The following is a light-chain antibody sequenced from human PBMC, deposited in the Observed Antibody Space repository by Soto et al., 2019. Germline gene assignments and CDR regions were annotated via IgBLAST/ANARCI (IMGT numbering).Light chain of an antibody. CDR2: GAS. V-gene: IGKV3-15*01. J-gene: IGKJ1*01. CDR1: QSVSSG. Sequence: EIEMTQAPATLSVSPGERDTLSCRACQSVSSGVAWYQQKPGQAPRLLIYGASTRATGIPARFSGSGSGTEFTLTINSLQSEDFAVYYCQQYNIWPQTFGQGTKVDIK. CDR3: QQYNIWPQT.